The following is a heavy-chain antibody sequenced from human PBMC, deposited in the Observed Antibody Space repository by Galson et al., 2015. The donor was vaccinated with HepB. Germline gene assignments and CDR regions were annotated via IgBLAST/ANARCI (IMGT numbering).Heavy chain of an antibody. Sequence: SLRLSCAASGFTFNTYTMNWVRQAPGKGLEWVSSISSDSSYIYYSNSVKGRFTVARDNAKNSLYLQMDSLRAADTAVYYCARDLASDIVLVPGGIQDYYYGMDVWGLGTAVTVSS. CDR1: GFTFNTYT. D-gene: IGHD2-2*01. CDR3: ARDLASDIVLVPGGIQDYYYGMDV. CDR2: ISSDSSYI. J-gene: IGHJ6*02. V-gene: IGHV3-21*01.